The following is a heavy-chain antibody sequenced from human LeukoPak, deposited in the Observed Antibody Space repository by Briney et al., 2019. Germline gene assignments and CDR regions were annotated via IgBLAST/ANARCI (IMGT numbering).Heavy chain of an antibody. Sequence: PSETLSLTCIVSGGSISGYYWSWIRQPPGKGLEWIGYIHYSGTTNYKPSLESRVTISIDTSKNQFSLKLSSVTAADTAVYYCARDSSGYGSSWYFDLWGRGTLVTVSS. CDR3: ARDSSGYGSSWYFDL. J-gene: IGHJ2*01. D-gene: IGHD4-17*01. CDR1: GGSISGYY. CDR2: IHYSGTT. V-gene: IGHV4-59*01.